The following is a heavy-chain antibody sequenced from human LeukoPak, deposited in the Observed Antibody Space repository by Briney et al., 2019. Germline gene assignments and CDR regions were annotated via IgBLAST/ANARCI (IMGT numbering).Heavy chain of an antibody. V-gene: IGHV1-69*04. CDR3: ATSRVVIDFNWFDP. CDR1: GGTFSSYA. Sequence: SVKVSCKASGGTFSSYAISWVRQAPGQGLEWMGRIIPIFGIANYAQTFQGRVTITADKSTSTAYMELSSLRSEDTAVYYCATSRVVIDFNWFDPWGQGTLVTVSS. CDR2: IIPIFGIA. J-gene: IGHJ5*02. D-gene: IGHD3-22*01.